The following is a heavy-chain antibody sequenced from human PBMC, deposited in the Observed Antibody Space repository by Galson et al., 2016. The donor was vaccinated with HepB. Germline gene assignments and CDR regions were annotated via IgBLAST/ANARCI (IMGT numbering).Heavy chain of an antibody. Sequence: SVKVSCKASGGTFSSYVISWVRQAPGQGLEWMGGIIPMFDTPSYAQKFQGRVNVTADESTRTAYMELSSLTSDDTAVYYCARVARNPFYYFDYWGQGTLVTVSS. CDR3: ARVARNPFYYFDY. D-gene: IGHD6-6*01. J-gene: IGHJ4*02. CDR2: IIPMFDTP. CDR1: GGTFSSYV. V-gene: IGHV1-69*13.